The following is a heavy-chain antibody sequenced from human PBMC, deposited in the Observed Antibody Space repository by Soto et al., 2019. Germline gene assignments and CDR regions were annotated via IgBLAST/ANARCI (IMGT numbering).Heavy chain of an antibody. D-gene: IGHD2-15*01. Sequence: ASVKVSCKASGYTFTSYAMHWVRQAPGQRLEWMGWGNAGNGNTKYSQKFQGRVTITRDTSASTAYMELGSLRSEDTAVYYCARAFSGGHPDWFATWGQRTLVLVSS. CDR1: GYTFTSYA. V-gene: IGHV1-3*01. CDR2: GNAGNGNT. J-gene: IGHJ5*02. CDR3: ARAFSGGHPDWFAT.